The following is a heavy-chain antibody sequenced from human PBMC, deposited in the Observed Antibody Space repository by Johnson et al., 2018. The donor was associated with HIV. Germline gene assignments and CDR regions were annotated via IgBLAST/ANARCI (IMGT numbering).Heavy chain of an antibody. V-gene: IGHV3-30*03. CDR1: GFTFSSYG. D-gene: IGHD2-21*02. J-gene: IGHJ3*02. Sequence: QVQLVESGGGVVQPGGSLRLSCAASGFTFSSYGMHWVRQAPGKGLEWVAVISYDGSNKYYADSVKGRFTISRDNSKNTLYLQMNSLRAEDTAVYYCARGGAYCGGDCNAFDIWGQGTMVTVSS. CDR3: ARGGAYCGGDCNAFDI. CDR2: ISYDGSNK.